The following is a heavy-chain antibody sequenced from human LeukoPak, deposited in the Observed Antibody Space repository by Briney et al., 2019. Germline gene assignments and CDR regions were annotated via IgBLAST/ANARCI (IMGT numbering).Heavy chain of an antibody. V-gene: IGHV3-53*01. CDR3: ARGWIQLWS. CDR2: IYRGGST. CDR1: GFSVISNY. D-gene: IGHD5-18*01. J-gene: IGHJ4*02. Sequence: GGSLRLSCAASGFSVISNYMNWVRQPPGEGLELVSVIYRGGSTYYPDSVKGRFTISRDSATNTLHREMNSLRAEGKAVYYCARGWIQLWSWGEGTLVTVSS.